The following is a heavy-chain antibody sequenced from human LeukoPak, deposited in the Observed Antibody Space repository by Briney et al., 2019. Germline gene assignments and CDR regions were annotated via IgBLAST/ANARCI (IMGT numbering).Heavy chain of an antibody. CDR2: IYSGGST. Sequence: GGSLRLSCAASGFTVCSNYMSWVRQAPGKGLEWVSVIYSGGSTYYADSVKGRFTISRDNSKNTLYLQMNSLRAEDTAVYYCARAPGDYDSSGYYYSRYYYYGMDVWGQGTTVTVSS. D-gene: IGHD3-22*01. V-gene: IGHV3-53*01. CDR3: ARAPGDYDSSGYYYSRYYYYGMDV. CDR1: GFTVCSNY. J-gene: IGHJ6*02.